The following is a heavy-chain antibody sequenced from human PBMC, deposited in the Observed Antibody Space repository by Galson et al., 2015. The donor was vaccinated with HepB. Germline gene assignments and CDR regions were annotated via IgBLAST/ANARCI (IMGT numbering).Heavy chain of an antibody. CDR1: GYTFTRYA. J-gene: IGHJ5*02. D-gene: IGHD3-16*02. Sequence: SVKVSCKASGYTFTRYAMNWVRQAPGQGLEWMGWINTNTGNPTYAQGFTGRFVFSLDTSVSTAYLQISSLKAEDTAVYYCARDQEVRELSYWFDPWGQGTLVTVPS. CDR2: INTNTGNP. CDR3: ARDQEVRELSYWFDP. V-gene: IGHV7-4-1*02.